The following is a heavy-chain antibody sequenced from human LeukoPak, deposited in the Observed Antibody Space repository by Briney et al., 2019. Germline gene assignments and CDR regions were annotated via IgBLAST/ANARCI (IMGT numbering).Heavy chain of an antibody. CDR3: ARAERSSESGP. CDR1: GFSISSGYY. Sequence: PSETLSLTCSGSGFSISSGYYLGWIRQPPGKGLGWIGTIYHSGSNDYKPSLKGRVSISVAMSTNQFALKLRSVTAADTAVYYCARAERSSESGPWGQGTLVTVSS. J-gene: IGHJ5*02. V-gene: IGHV4-38-2*02. D-gene: IGHD3-3*01. CDR2: IYHSGSN.